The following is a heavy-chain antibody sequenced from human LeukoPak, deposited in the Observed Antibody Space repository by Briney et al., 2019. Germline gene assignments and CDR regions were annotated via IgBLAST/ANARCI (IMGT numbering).Heavy chain of an antibody. CDR1: GFTFSSYS. D-gene: IGHD3-10*01. CDR2: ISSSSSYI. J-gene: IGHJ4*02. Sequence: GGSRRLSCAASGFTFSSYSMNWVRQVPGKGLEWVSSISSSSSYIYYADSVKGRFTISRDNAKNSLFLQMNSLRDEDTAVYYCARIYYGSGTPPHWGQGTLVTVSS. V-gene: IGHV3-21*01. CDR3: ARIYYGSGTPPH.